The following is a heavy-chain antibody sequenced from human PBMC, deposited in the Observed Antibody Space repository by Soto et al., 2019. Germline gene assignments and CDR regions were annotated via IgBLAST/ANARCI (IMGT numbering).Heavy chain of an antibody. CDR2: IKQDGSEK. J-gene: IGHJ5*02. CDR3: ARDLRGIQLWLWSWFDP. D-gene: IGHD5-18*01. CDR1: GFTFSSYW. V-gene: IGHV3-7*01. Sequence: GGSLRLSCAASGFTFSSYWMSWVRQAPGKGLEWVANIKQDGSEKYYVDSVKGRFTISRDNAKNSLYLQMNSLRAEDTAVYYCARDLRGIQLWLWSWFDPWGQGTLVTVSS.